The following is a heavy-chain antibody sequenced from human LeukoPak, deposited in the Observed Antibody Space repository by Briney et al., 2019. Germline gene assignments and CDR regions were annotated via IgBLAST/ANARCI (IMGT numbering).Heavy chain of an antibody. CDR1: GFTFSSYS. D-gene: IGHD3-3*01. J-gene: IGHJ5*02. CDR3: ARGPITIFGVAHA. Sequence: GGSLRLSCAASGFTFSSYSMNWVRQAPGKGLEWVSSISSSSSYIYYADSVKGRFTISRDNAKNSLYLQMNSLRAEDTAVYYCARGPITIFGVAHAWSQGTLVTVSS. V-gene: IGHV3-21*01. CDR2: ISSSSSYI.